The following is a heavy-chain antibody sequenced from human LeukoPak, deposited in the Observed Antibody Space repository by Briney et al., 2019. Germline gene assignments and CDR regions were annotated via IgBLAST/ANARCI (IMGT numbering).Heavy chain of an antibody. D-gene: IGHD3-22*01. CDR3: AKAPYYYDSSGYPPTNYFDY. CDR1: GFIFSSYG. CDR2: IQYDGTNK. V-gene: IGHV3-30*02. Sequence: GGSLRLSCAASGFIFSSYGIHWVRQAPGKGLEWVAFIQYDGTNKYYADSVKGRFTISRDNSKNTLYLQMNSLRAEDTAVYYCAKAPYYYDSSGYPPTNYFDYWGQGTLVTVSS. J-gene: IGHJ4*02.